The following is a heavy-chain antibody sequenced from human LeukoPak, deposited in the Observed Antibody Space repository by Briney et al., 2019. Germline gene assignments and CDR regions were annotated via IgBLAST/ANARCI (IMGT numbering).Heavy chain of an antibody. D-gene: IGHD6-6*01. CDR1: GYTFTGYY. CDR2: INPNSDGT. CDR3: ARGLKLGLQGY. Sequence: GASVKVSCKASGYTFTGYYMQWVRQAPGQGLEWMGWINPNSDGTNYAQKFQGRVTMTRDTSISTAYMELSRLRSDDTAVYYCARGLKLGLQGYWGQGTLVTVSS. J-gene: IGHJ4*02. V-gene: IGHV1-2*02.